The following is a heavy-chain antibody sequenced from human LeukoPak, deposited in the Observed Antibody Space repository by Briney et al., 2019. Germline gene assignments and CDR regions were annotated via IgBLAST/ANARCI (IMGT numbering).Heavy chain of an antibody. D-gene: IGHD2-2*01. CDR1: GFTFSSYS. J-gene: IGHJ4*02. V-gene: IGHV3-21*01. Sequence: GGSLRLSCAASGFTFSSYSMNWVRQAPGKGLEWVSSISSSSSYIYYADSVKGRFTISRDNAKNSLYLQMNSLRAEDTAVYYCARVVVPAAEGDYWGQGTLVTVPS. CDR2: ISSSSSYI. CDR3: ARVVVPAAEGDY.